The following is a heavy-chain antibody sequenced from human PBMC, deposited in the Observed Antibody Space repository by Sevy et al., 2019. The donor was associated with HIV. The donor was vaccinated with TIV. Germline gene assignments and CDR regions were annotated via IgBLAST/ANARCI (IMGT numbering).Heavy chain of an antibody. J-gene: IGHJ5*02. CDR2: IYYSGSP. D-gene: IGHD3-9*01. CDR3: AGMEVGGYDLLTGRSTGWFDP. V-gene: IGHV4-39*01. CDR1: GGSISSSNYY. Sequence: SETLSLTCTVSGGSISSSNYYWGWIRQPPGKGLEWIGSIYYSGSPYYNPSLKSRVTISVDTSKNQCVLYLSSVTAPDTAVYYCAGMEVGGYDLLTGRSTGWFDPWGQGTLVTVSS.